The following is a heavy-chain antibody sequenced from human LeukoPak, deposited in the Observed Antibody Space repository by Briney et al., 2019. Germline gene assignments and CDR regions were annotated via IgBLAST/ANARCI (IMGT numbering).Heavy chain of an antibody. V-gene: IGHV3-21*01. J-gene: IGHJ5*02. Sequence: PGGSLRLSCAASGFTFSSYSMNWVRQAPGKGLEWVSSISSSSSYIYYADSVKGRFTISRDSAKNSLYLQMNSLRAEDTAVYYCARDPPYCGGDCWFDPWGQGTLVTVSS. CDR2: ISSSSSYI. CDR1: GFTFSSYS. D-gene: IGHD2-21*01. CDR3: ARDPPYCGGDCWFDP.